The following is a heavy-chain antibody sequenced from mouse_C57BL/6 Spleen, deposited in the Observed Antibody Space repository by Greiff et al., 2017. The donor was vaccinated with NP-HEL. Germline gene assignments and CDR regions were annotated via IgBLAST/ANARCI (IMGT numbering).Heavy chain of an antibody. V-gene: IGHV1-50*01. J-gene: IGHJ2*01. CDR3: ARPIYDGYFYFDY. CDR2: IDPSDSYT. Sequence: VKLQQPGAELVKPGASVKLSCKASGYTFTSYWMQWVKQRPGQGLEWIGEIDPSDSYTNYNQKFKGKATLTVDTSSSTAYMQLSSLTSEDSAVYYCARPIYDGYFYFDYWGQGTTLTVSS. D-gene: IGHD2-3*01. CDR1: GYTFTSYW.